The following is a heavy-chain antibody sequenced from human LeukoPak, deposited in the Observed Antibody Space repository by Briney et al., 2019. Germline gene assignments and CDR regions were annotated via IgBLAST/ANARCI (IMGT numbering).Heavy chain of an antibody. CDR2: IYDSGST. D-gene: IGHD6-13*01. V-gene: IGHV4-59*08. J-gene: IGHJ4*02. Sequence: SETLSLTCTVSGGSISSYYWSWIRQPPGKGLEWIGYIYDSGSTNYNPSLKSRVTISVDTSKNQFSLKLSSVTAADTAVYYCARHDGGIAAAIDYWGQGTLVTVSS. CDR3: ARHDGGIAAAIDY. CDR1: GGSISSYY.